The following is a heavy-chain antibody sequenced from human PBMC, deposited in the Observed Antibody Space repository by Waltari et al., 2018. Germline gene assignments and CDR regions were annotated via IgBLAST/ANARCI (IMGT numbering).Heavy chain of an antibody. Sequence: QLQLQESGPGLVKPSETLSLTCTVSGGPISSSSYSWGWIRQPPGKGLEWIGSIYYSGSTYYNPSLKSRVTISVDTSKNQFSLKLSSVTAADTAVYYCARSDYGELVDYWGQGTLVTVSS. CDR1: GGPISSSSYS. J-gene: IGHJ4*02. D-gene: IGHD4-17*01. CDR3: ARSDYGELVDY. V-gene: IGHV4-39*01. CDR2: IYYSGST.